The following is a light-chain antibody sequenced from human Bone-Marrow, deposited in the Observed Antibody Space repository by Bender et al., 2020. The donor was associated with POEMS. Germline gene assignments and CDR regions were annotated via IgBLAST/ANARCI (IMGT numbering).Light chain of an antibody. V-gene: IGLV2-14*03. J-gene: IGLJ1*01. CDR2: DVT. Sequence: QSALTHPASVSGSPGQSITISCTGTSSDVGDYKYVSWYQQHAGKGPKLIIYDVTNRPSGVSNRFSGSKSGNTASLTISGLQPEDEAEYYCSSFTRSSTLVFGTGTRLTVL. CDR1: SSDVGDYKY. CDR3: SSFTRSSTLV.